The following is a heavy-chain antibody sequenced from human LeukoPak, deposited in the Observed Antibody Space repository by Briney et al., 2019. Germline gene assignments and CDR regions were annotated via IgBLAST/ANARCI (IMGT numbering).Heavy chain of an antibody. Sequence: GGSLRLSCAASGFTFSSYAMSWVRQAPGKGLEWVSAISGSGGSTYYADSVKGRFTISRDNSKNTLYLQIYNLRAEDAAIYYCAKDLALYTGPYTGSYYSPIDYWGQGTLVTVSS. CDR3: AKDLALYTGPYTGSYYSPIDY. D-gene: IGHD1-26*01. V-gene: IGHV3-23*01. CDR1: GFTFSSYA. CDR2: ISGSGGST. J-gene: IGHJ4*02.